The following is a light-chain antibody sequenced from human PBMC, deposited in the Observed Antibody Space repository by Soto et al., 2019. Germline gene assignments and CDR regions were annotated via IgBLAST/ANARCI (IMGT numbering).Light chain of an antibody. Sequence: DIQMTQSPSSLSASVGDRVTITCQASQDISNYLNWYQQKPGKAPKLLIYDASNLETGVPSRFSGSGSGTDFTFTISSLQPEDIATYYCQPYDNLFGGGTKVEIK. V-gene: IGKV1-33*01. CDR1: QDISNY. CDR2: DAS. CDR3: QPYDNL. J-gene: IGKJ4*02.